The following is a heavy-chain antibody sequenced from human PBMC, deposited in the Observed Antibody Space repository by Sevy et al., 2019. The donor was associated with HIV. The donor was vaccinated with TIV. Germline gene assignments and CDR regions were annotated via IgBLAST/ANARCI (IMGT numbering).Heavy chain of an antibody. CDR2: ITSSGTTI. Sequence: GGSLRLSCAASGFTFSNYEINWVRQAPGKGLEWVLYITSSGTTIYYADSVKGRFTISRDNAKNSLYLQMNSLRAEDTAVYYCARGGSSWTGYFDYWGQGTLVTVSS. CDR1: GFTFSNYE. CDR3: ARGGSSWTGYFDY. V-gene: IGHV3-48*03. D-gene: IGHD6-13*01. J-gene: IGHJ4*02.